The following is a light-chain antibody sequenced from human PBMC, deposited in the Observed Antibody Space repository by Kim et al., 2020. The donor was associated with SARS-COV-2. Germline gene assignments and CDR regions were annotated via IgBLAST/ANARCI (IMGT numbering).Light chain of an antibody. CDR3: QQYAYWRA. CDR1: QSSSTN. CDR2: GAS. Sequence: SLSPGERATLSCRASQSSSTNLAWFQQKPGQAPRVLIYGASAGATGIPARFSGSGSGTEFTLTISNLQSEDFAVYYCQQYAYWRAFGQGTRLEIK. J-gene: IGKJ5*01. V-gene: IGKV3-15*01.